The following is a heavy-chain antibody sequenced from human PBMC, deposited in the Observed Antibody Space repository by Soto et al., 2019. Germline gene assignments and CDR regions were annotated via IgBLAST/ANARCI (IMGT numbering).Heavy chain of an antibody. Sequence: GASVKVSCKASGGTFSSYAISWLRQSPGQGLEWMGGIIPIFGTANYAQKFQGRVTITADESTSTAYMELSSLRSEDTAVYYCARYGGYSGYGAFDIWGQGTMVTVSS. D-gene: IGHD5-12*01. CDR3: ARYGGYSGYGAFDI. V-gene: IGHV1-69*13. CDR2: IIPIFGTA. CDR1: GGTFSSYA. J-gene: IGHJ3*02.